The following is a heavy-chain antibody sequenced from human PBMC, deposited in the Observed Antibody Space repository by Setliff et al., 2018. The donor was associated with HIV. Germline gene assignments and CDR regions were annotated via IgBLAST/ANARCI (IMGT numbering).Heavy chain of an antibody. V-gene: IGHV5-51*01. CDR1: GYSFTSYW. CDR3: AKDYFSGYDFRYFFDY. D-gene: IGHD5-12*01. J-gene: IGHJ4*02. Sequence: GESLKISCKGSGYSFTSYWIGWVRQMPGKGLELMGIIYPGDSDTRYSPSFQGRFTISRDNSKNTLALQMTSLRVEDTAAYYCAKDYFSGYDFRYFFDYWGQGALVTVSS. CDR2: IYPGDSDT.